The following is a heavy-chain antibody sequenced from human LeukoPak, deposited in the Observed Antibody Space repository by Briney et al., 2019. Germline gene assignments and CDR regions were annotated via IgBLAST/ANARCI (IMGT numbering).Heavy chain of an antibody. CDR2: ISYDGSNK. J-gene: IGHJ6*03. CDR1: GFTFSNYT. Sequence: GGSLRLSCAASGFTFSNYTMNWVRQAPGKGLEWVAVISYDGSNKYYADSVKGRFTISRDNSKNTLYLQMNSLRAEDTAVYYCARDPGRGGSYPYYYYYYYMDVWGKGTTVTVSS. V-gene: IGHV3-30-3*01. D-gene: IGHD1-26*01. CDR3: ARDPGRGGSYPYYYYYYYMDV.